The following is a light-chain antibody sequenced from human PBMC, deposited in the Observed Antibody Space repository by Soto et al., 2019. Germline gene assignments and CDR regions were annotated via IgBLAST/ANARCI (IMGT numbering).Light chain of an antibody. J-gene: IGLJ2*01. CDR3: GTWDSSLSAVV. CDR1: SSNIGNNY. V-gene: IGLV1-51*01. CDR2: DNN. Sequence: QSVLTQPPSVSAAPGQKVTISCSGSSSNIGNNYVSWYQQLPGTASKLLIYDNNKRPSGIPDRFSGSKSGTSATLGITGLQTGEEADYYCGTWDSSLSAVVFGGGTKLTVL.